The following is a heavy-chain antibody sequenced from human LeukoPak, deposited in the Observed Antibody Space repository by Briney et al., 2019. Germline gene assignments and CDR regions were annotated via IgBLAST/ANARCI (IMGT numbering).Heavy chain of an antibody. CDR2: IKHDGSEK. CDR1: GLTFSNYW. V-gene: IGHV3-7*01. D-gene: IGHD5-18*01. J-gene: IGHJ5*02. CDR3: GRGTRYSPNWFDP. Sequence: PGGSLRLSCAASGLTFSNYWMSWVRQAPGKGLEWVASIKHDGSEKYYVDSVKGRFTISRDNANNSLYLQMNSLRAEDTAVYFCGRGTRYSPNWFDPWGQGTLVTVSS.